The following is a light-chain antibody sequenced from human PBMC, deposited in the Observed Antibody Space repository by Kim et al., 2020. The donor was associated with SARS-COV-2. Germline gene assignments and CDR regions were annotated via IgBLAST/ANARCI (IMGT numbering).Light chain of an antibody. Sequence: LSPGESATISCKASQSVSSYLAWYQQKPGQAPRLLIYDASSRAPGIPARFSGRGSVTDFTLTISSLEPEDFAIYYCQHRGNWPPTFGQGTRLEIK. CDR2: DAS. V-gene: IGKV3-11*01. J-gene: IGKJ5*01. CDR1: QSVSSY. CDR3: QHRGNWPPT.